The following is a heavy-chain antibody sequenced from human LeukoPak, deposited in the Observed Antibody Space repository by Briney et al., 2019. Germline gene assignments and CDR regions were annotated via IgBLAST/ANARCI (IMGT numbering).Heavy chain of an antibody. CDR3: ARVSRWAEAIDY. CDR2: IHYNGVT. V-gene: IGHV4-4*03. Sequence: PETLSLTRADPGGSTSSYKWWSWIRQPPGKDLKWIGNIHYNGVTYYTPSVKSRVSMSADTSTNQFSLCITSATAARTAVYYCARVSRWAEAIDYWGQGTLVTVSS. D-gene: IGHD1-26*01. J-gene: IGHJ4*02. CDR1: GGSTSSYKW.